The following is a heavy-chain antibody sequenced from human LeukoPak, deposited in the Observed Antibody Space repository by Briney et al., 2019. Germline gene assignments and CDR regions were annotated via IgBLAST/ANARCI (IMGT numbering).Heavy chain of an antibody. D-gene: IGHD2-15*01. Sequence: SETLSLTCTVSGGSVSSYYWSWIRQPPGKGLEWIGYFSYSGNTNYNPSLKSRVTISVDTSKNQFSLKLSSVTAADTAVYYCARDSYCSGGSCYSSFWFDPWGQGTLVTVSS. CDR1: GGSVSSYY. CDR3: ARDSYCSGGSCYSSFWFDP. V-gene: IGHV4-59*02. J-gene: IGHJ5*02. CDR2: FSYSGNT.